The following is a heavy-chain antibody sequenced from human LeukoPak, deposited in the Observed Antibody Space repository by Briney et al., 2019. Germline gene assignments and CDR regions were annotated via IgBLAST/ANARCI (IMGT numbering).Heavy chain of an antibody. D-gene: IGHD3-10*01. CDR3: ARESSHGPGSSSYGMVV. J-gene: IGHJ6*02. CDR2: ISGSGGST. Sequence: QTGGSLRLSCAASGFTFSSYAMSWVRQAPGKGLEWVSAISGSGGSTYYADSVKGRFTISRDNSKNTLYLQMNSLRAEDTAVYYCARESSHGPGSSSYGMVVWGQGTTVTVSS. V-gene: IGHV3-23*01. CDR1: GFTFSSYA.